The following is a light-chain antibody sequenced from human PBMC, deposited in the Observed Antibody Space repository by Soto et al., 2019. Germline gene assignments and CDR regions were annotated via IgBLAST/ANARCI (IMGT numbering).Light chain of an antibody. J-gene: IGKJ1*01. V-gene: IGKV3-20*01. CDR2: GAS. CDR1: QTVGSSY. Sequence: DIELTQSPGTLSLSPGERATLSCRASQTVGSSYLAWYQQQPGQAPMLLIYGASSRATGIPDRFSGSGFGTDFALTISRLEPEAFEVYSCQQYGSSPRWTFGEGTKVEIK. CDR3: QQYGSSPRWT.